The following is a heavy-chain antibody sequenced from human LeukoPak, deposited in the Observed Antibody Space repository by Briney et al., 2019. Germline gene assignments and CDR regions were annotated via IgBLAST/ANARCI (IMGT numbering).Heavy chain of an antibody. Sequence: SETLSLTCTVSGGSISSSGYDWSWIRQPPGKGLEWLGYIYYSGSTNYNPSLKSRVTISVDTSKKQFSLKLSSVTAADTAVYYCARSRDRYWDAFDVWGQGTMVTVSS. J-gene: IGHJ3*01. CDR2: IYYSGST. CDR3: ARSRDRYWDAFDV. D-gene: IGHD1-14*01. CDR1: GGSISSSGYD. V-gene: IGHV4-61*08.